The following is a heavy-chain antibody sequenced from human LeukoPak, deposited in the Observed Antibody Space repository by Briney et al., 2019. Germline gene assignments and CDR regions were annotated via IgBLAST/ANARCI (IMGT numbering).Heavy chain of an antibody. CDR3: AREYKTSFDP. J-gene: IGHJ5*02. D-gene: IGHD1-14*01. CDR2: INSDGSST. CDR1: GFTFSSYG. V-gene: IGHV3-74*01. Sequence: PGRSLRLSCEASGFTFSSYGMHWVRQAPGKGLVWVSRINSDGSSTSYADSVKGRFTISRDNAKNTLYVQMNSLRVEDTAVYCCAREYKTSFDPWGQGTLVTVSS.